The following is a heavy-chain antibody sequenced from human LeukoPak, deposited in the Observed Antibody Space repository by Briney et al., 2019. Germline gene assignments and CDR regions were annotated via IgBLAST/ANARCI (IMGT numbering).Heavy chain of an antibody. D-gene: IGHD2-2*01. J-gene: IGHJ5*02. V-gene: IGHV3-30*02. CDR2: IRYDGSNK. Sequence: GGSLRLSCAASGFTFSSYGMHWVRQAPGKGLEWVAFIRYDGSNKYYADSVKGRFTISRDNSKNTLYLQMNSLRAEDTAVYYCARDPTIVVVAAAHNWFDPWGQGTLVTVSS. CDR3: ARDPTIVVVAAAHNWFDP. CDR1: GFTFSSYG.